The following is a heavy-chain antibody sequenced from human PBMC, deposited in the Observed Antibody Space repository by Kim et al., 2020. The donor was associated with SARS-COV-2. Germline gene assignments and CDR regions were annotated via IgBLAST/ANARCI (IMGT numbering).Heavy chain of an antibody. CDR1: DDSLSSGYH. J-gene: IGHJ4*02. D-gene: IGHD3-10*01. V-gene: IGHV4-38-2*02. CDR2: TGST. Sequence: SETLSLTCTVSDDSLSSGYHWTWIRQPPGKGLEWIGQTGSTNYNPSLESRATISVDTSKNQFSLKVTSVTPADTAVYYCETYQAGGAGSGFWGQGIMVTVSS. CDR3: ETYQAGGAGSGF.